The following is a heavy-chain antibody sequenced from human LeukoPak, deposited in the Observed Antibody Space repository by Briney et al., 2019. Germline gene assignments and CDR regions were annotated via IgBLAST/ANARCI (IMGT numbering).Heavy chain of an antibody. Sequence: SQTLSPTCAISGDSVPSNSAAWNWIRQSPSRGLEWLGRTYYRSKWYNDYAVSVKSRITINPDTSKNQFSLQLNSVTPEDTAVYYCARGRGYCSGGSCQKFSVGYWGQGTLVTVSS. CDR3: ARGRGYCSGGSCQKFSVGY. CDR2: TYYRSKWYN. J-gene: IGHJ4*02. CDR1: GDSVPSNSAA. D-gene: IGHD2-15*01. V-gene: IGHV6-1*01.